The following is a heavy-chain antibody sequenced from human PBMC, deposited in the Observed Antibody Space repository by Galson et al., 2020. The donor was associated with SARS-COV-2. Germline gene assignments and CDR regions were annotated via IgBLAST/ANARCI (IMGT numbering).Heavy chain of an antibody. CDR1: GFIFSDSY. J-gene: IGHJ4*02. V-gene: IGHV3-11*05. CDR2: ISSRSSYT. D-gene: IGHD5-12*01. Sequence: AGGSLRFSCAASGFIFSDSYMTWIRQAPGKGPEWVSSISSRSSYTNYADSVKGRFTISRDNAKKSLYLQMNSLRTEDTAVYYCAREWRTFRDGYNYADFDYWGQGILVTVSS. CDR3: AREWRTFRDGYNYADFDY.